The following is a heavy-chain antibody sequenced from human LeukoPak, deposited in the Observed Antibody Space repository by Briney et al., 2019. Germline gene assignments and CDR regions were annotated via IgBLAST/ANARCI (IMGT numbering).Heavy chain of an antibody. J-gene: IGHJ4*02. CDR1: GFTFSDYA. CDR3: ARSPGDYFNY. D-gene: IGHD1-14*01. V-gene: IGHV3-21*01. CDR2: ITSGSTYI. Sequence: GGSLRLSCAASGFTFSDYAMSWVRQAPGKGLEWVSSITSGSTYIYYADSVKGRFTISRDNAQNSLYLQMDSLRAEDTAVYYCARSPGDYFNYWGQGTLVTVSS.